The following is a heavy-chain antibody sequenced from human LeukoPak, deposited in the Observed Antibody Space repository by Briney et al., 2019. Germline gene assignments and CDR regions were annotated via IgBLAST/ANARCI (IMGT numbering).Heavy chain of an antibody. CDR2: VVLDENDR. CDR1: GFTLRSFA. J-gene: IGHJ2*01. V-gene: IGHV3-30*02. Sequence: GGSLRLSCAVSGFTLRSFAMHWVRQAPGRGLEWVAFVVLDENDRQYADSVEGRFTISRDNSRNTLSLYMNSLRADDTAVYFCAKEPPGGWSIDLCGRGTLVIVSS. CDR3: AKEPPGGWSIDL. D-gene: IGHD3-16*01.